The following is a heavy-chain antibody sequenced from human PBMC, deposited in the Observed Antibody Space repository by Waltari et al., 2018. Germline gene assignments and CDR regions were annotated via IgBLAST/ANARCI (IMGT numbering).Heavy chain of an antibody. CDR3: ARGGTMIVVAPVWFDP. J-gene: IGHJ5*02. Sequence: QVQLQESGPGLVKPSQTLSLTCTVSGGSISSGDYYWSWIHQPPGKGLEWIGYIYYSGSTYYNPSLKSRVTISVDTSKNQFSLKLSSVTAADTAVYYCARGGTMIVVAPVWFDPWGQGTLVTVSS. CDR1: GGSISSGDYY. V-gene: IGHV4-30-4*08. D-gene: IGHD3-22*01. CDR2: IYYSGST.